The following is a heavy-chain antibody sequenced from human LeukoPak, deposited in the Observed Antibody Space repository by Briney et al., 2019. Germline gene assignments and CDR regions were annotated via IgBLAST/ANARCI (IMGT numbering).Heavy chain of an antibody. D-gene: IGHD6-6*01. CDR2: VYYSGST. V-gene: IGHV4-61*01. J-gene: IGHJ3*02. CDR3: ARVRSSDDAFDI. Sequence: SETLSLTCTVSGGSVSSGSYYWSWIRQPPGKGLEWIGYVYYSGSTNYNPSLKSRVTISVDTSKNQFSLKLSSVTAADTAVYYCARVRSSDDAFDIWGQGTMVTVSS. CDR1: GGSVSSGSYY.